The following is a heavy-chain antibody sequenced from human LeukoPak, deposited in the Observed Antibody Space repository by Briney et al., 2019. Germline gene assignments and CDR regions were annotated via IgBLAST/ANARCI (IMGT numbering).Heavy chain of an antibody. CDR3: ARDTGGMATITFYFDY. V-gene: IGHV1-69*05. J-gene: IGHJ4*02. Sequence: SVKVSCKASGYTFTGYYMRWVRQAPGQGLEWMGRIIPIFGTANYAQKFQGRVTITTDESTSTAYMELSSLRSEDTAVYYCARDTGGMATITFYFDYWGQGTLVTVSS. CDR1: GYTFTGYY. CDR2: IIPIFGTA. D-gene: IGHD5-24*01.